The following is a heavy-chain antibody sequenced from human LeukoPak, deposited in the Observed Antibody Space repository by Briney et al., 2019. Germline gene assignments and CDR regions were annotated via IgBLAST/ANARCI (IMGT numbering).Heavy chain of an antibody. CDR3: ARHGSITMVRGRLRYYYMDV. CDR2: IYSDNT. D-gene: IGHD3-10*01. CDR1: GFTFSSYA. V-gene: IGHV3-66*04. J-gene: IGHJ6*03. Sequence: GGSLRLSCAASGFTFSSYAMSWVRQAPGKGLEWVSFIYSDNTHYSDSVKGRFTISRDNSKNTLYLQMNSLRAEDTAVYYCARHGSITMVRGRLRYYYMDVWGKGTTVTISS.